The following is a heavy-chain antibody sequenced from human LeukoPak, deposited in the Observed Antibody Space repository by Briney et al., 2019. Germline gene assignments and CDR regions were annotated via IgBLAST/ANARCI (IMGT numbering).Heavy chain of an antibody. CDR1: GFTFSSYG. J-gene: IGHJ4*02. Sequence: GQSLKISCAASGFTFSSYGMHWVRQAPGKGLEWVAFIRYDGSNKYYADSVKGRFTISRDNSKNTLYLQMNSLRAEDTAVYYCAKEGSCSRLVKGYYFDYWGQGALVTVSS. V-gene: IGHV3-30*02. CDR3: AKEGSCSRLVKGYYFDY. CDR2: IRYDGSNK. D-gene: IGHD6-19*01.